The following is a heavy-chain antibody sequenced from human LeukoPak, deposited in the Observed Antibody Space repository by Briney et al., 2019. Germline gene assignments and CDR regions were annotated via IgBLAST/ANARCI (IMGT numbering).Heavy chain of an antibody. D-gene: IGHD2-2*01. CDR2: ISSSSSYI. CDR1: GFTFSSYS. J-gene: IGHJ4*02. CDR3: ARDLGYCSSTSCYEDY. Sequence: GGSLRLSCAASGFTFSSYSMNWVRQAPGKGLEWVSSISSSSSYIYYADSVKGRFTISRDNAKNTLYLQMNSLRAEDTAVYYCARDLGYCSSTSCYEDYWGQGTLVTVSS. V-gene: IGHV3-21*01.